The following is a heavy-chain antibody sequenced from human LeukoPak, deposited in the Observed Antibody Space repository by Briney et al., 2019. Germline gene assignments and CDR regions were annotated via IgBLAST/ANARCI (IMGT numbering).Heavy chain of an antibody. D-gene: IGHD2-2*02. V-gene: IGHV4-34*12. CDR2: IIESGRT. CDR1: GGSFGGYY. CDR3: TYTFDY. Sequence: PSETLSLTCAVYGGSFGGYYWSSIRQPPGKGREWMGEIIESGRTTNHPSLKSRVTISVDASKNQVSRKVRSVAAADTAVYYCTYTFDYWRQATLVTVSS. J-gene: IGHJ4*02.